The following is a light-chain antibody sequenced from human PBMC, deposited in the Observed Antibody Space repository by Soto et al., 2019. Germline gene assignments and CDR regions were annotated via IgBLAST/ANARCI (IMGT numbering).Light chain of an antibody. Sequence: SYELTQPPSVSVAPGKTARITCGGNNIRSKSVHWYQQKPGQAPVLVIYYDSDRPSGIPERFSGSNSGNTATLTISRVEAGDEADYYCQVWDSSSMIFGGGTKLTVL. CDR1: NIRSKS. V-gene: IGLV3-21*04. CDR2: YDS. CDR3: QVWDSSSMI. J-gene: IGLJ2*01.